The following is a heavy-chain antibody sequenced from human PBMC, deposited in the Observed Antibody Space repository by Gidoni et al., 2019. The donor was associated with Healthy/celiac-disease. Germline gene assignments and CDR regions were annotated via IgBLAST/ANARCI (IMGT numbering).Heavy chain of an antibody. J-gene: IGHJ4*02. V-gene: IGHV4-34*01. CDR1: GGSFSGYY. Sequence: QVQLQQWGAGLLKPSETLSLTCAVYGGSFSGYYWSWIRQPPGKGLEWIGEINHSGSTNYNPSLKSRVTISVDTSKNQFSLKLSSVTAADTAVYYCARGSVATIFLDYWGQGTLVTVSS. CDR3: ARGSVATIFLDY. D-gene: IGHD5-12*01. CDR2: INHSGST.